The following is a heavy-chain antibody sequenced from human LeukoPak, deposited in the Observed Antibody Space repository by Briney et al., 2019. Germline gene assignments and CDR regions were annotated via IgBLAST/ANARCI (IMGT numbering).Heavy chain of an antibody. V-gene: IGHV3-9*01. CDR2: ITWNSGSI. CDR1: GFTFDDYA. D-gene: IGHD6-19*01. J-gene: IGHJ4*02. Sequence: PGRSLRLSCEASGFTFDDYAMHWVRQVPGKGLEWVSGITWNSGSIGYADSVKGRFTISRDNAKNSLYLQMNSLRAEDTALYYCAKDMRPIAVAGFDYWGQGTLVTVSS. CDR3: AKDMRPIAVAGFDY.